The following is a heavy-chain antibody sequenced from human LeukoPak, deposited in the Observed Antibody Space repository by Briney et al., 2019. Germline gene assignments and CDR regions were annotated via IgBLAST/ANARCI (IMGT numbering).Heavy chain of an antibody. V-gene: IGHV1-69*13. J-gene: IGHJ4*02. CDR1: GGTFSSYA. D-gene: IGHD3-3*01. CDR2: IIPIFGTA. Sequence: GASVKVSCKASGGTFSSYAISWVRQAPGQGLEWMGGIIPIFGTANYAQKFQGRVTITADESTSTAYRELSSLRSEDTAVYYCARVSRGMRFLEWLPPDYWGQGTLVTVSS. CDR3: ARVSRGMRFLEWLPPDY.